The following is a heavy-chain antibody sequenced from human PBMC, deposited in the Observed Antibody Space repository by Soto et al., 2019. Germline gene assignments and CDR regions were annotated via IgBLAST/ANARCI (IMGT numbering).Heavy chain of an antibody. CDR2: ISGSGGST. CDR1: GFTFSSYA. D-gene: IGHD3-22*01. Sequence: PGGSLRLSCAGSGFTFSSYAMSWVRQAPAKGLEWVSAISGSGGSTYYADSVKGRFTISRDNSKNTLYLQMNSLRAEDTAVYYCAKMGPYYDSSGYYAYWGQGTLVTVSS. V-gene: IGHV3-23*01. CDR3: AKMGPYYDSSGYYAY. J-gene: IGHJ4*02.